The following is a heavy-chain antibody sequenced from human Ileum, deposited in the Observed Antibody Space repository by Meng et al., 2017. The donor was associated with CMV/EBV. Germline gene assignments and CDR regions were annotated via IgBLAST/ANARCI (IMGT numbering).Heavy chain of an antibody. Sequence: LRLSCAASGFTFSSFYMSWVRQAPGKGLEWVANIKQDGSEKFYVDSVKGRFTISRDNAKNSLYLQMNSLRAEDTAVYYCARGQSGGYWGQGTLVTVSS. D-gene: IGHD3-10*01. CDR3: ARGQSGGY. CDR2: IKQDGSEK. J-gene: IGHJ4*02. V-gene: IGHV3-7*01. CDR1: GFTFSSFY.